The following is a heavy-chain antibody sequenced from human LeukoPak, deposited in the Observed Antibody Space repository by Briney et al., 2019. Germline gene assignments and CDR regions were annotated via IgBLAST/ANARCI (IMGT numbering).Heavy chain of an antibody. CDR1: GFTFSSYA. J-gene: IGHJ4*02. Sequence: GGSLRLSCAASGFTFSSYAMTWVRQAPGQGLEWVSTISVSGGSTYYADSVKGRFTISRDSSKNTLSLQMNSPRAEDTAVYYCAKGYSHFDYWGQGTLVTVSS. CDR3: AKGYSHFDY. CDR2: ISVSGGST. D-gene: IGHD5-12*01. V-gene: IGHV3-23*01.